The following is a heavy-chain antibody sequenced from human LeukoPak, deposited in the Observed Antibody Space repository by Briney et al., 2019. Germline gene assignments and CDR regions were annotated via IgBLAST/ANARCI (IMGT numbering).Heavy chain of an antibody. J-gene: IGHJ4*02. Sequence: ASVKPCCWPAGYTFTPSYIPWGRQAPGQGLEWMGIINPSVGITSYAQKIQGRVTMTRQTSTTPVYMELSRLRSEHTARSYCARGQGGRDYDFWSGYFDYWGQGTLVTVSS. V-gene: IGHV1-46*01. CDR1: GYTFTPSY. D-gene: IGHD3-3*01. CDR3: ARGQGGRDYDFWSGYFDY. CDR2: INPSVGIT.